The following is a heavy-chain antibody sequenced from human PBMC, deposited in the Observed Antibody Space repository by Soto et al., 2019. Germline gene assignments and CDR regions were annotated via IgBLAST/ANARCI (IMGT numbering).Heavy chain of an antibody. CDR1: GVSISSYY. CDR3: ARGRGGYFDL. V-gene: IGHV4-59*01. J-gene: IGHJ2*01. Sequence: QVQLQVSGPGLGKPSETLSLTCTVSGVSISSYYWSWIRQPPGKGLEWIGYIYYSGSTNYNPSLKSRVTISVDTSKNQFSLKLSSVTAADTAVYYCARGRGGYFDLWGRGTLVTVSS. CDR2: IYYSGST.